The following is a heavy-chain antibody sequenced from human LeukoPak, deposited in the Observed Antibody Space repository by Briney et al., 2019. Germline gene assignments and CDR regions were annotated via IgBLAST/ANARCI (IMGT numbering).Heavy chain of an antibody. D-gene: IGHD2-15*01. V-gene: IGHV3-15*01. CDR2: IKSKIDGGTI. J-gene: IGHJ4*02. Sequence: GGSLRLSCVASGFTFSDAWMSWVRQAPGKGLEWVGRIKSKIDGGTIDYAAPVKGRFTISRDDSRNTLYLQMNSFKTEDKAVYYCTTRRQDGWWGQGTLVTVSS. CDR1: GFTFSDAW. CDR3: TTRRQDGW.